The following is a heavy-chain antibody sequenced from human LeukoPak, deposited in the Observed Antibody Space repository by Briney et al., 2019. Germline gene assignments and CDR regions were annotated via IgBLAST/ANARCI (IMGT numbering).Heavy chain of an antibody. V-gene: IGHV1-69*13. Sequence: SVKVSCKASGGTFSSYAISWVRQAPGQGLEWMGGIIPIFGTANCAQKFQGRVTITADESTSTAYMELSSLRSEDTAVYYCASPSNYYDSSGYYYGIWGQGTMVTVSS. CDR2: IIPIFGTA. CDR3: ASPSNYYDSSGYYYGI. J-gene: IGHJ3*02. CDR1: GGTFSSYA. D-gene: IGHD3-22*01.